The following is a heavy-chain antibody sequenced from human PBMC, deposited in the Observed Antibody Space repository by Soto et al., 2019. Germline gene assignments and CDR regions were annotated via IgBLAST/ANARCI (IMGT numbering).Heavy chain of an antibody. CDR3: ARYHDYGDYGYFDS. CDR2: IYHSETT. D-gene: IGHD4-17*01. V-gene: IGHV4-61*01. CDR1: VSSFSSGIYY. Sequence: ETLSLTCTVSVSSFSSGIYYWTWILQAPGKGLEWIGYIYHSETTNYNASLRSRVTISVDTSKNQFSPRLTSVTAADTAVYYCARYHDYGDYGYFDSWGQGTLVTVSS. J-gene: IGHJ4*02.